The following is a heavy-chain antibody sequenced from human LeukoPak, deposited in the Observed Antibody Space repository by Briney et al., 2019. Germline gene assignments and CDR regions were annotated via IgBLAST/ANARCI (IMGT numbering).Heavy chain of an antibody. CDR1: GFTFSSYS. CDR2: ISSSSGYM. V-gene: IGHV3-21*01. D-gene: IGHD1-26*01. CDR3: ARDVYSGSYFNWFDP. J-gene: IGHJ5*02. Sequence: GGSLRLSCAASGFTFSSYSTNWVRQAPGKGLDGVPSISSSSGYMYYADPVKGRFAISRDNAKNSLYLQMNSLRAEDTAVYYCARDVYSGSYFNWFDPWGQGTLVTVSS.